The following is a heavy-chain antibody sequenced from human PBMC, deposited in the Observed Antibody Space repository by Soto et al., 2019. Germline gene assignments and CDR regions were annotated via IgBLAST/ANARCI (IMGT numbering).Heavy chain of an antibody. V-gene: IGHV1-46*01. J-gene: IGHJ5*02. CDR2: INPSGGST. D-gene: IGHD3-22*01. CDR1: GYSFTSHY. CDR3: AWSSGYYGNWFDP. Sequence: ASVKVSCKAIGYSFTSHYMHWVRQAPGQGLEWMGIINPSGGSTSYAQKFQGRVTMTRDTSTSTVYMELSSLRSEDTAVYYCAWSSGYYGNWFDPWGQGTLVTVSS.